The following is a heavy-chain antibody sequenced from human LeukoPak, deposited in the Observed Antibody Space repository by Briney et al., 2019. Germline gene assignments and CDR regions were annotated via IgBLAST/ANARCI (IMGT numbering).Heavy chain of an antibody. V-gene: IGHV4-30-2*01. CDR1: GGSISSGGYS. Sequence: PSETLSLTCAVSGGSISSGGYSWSWIRQPPGKGLEWIGYIYHSGSTYYNPSLKSRVTISVDRSKNQFSLKLSSVTAADTAVYYCARDHRDPRYFAAAARRGWFDPWGQGTLVTVSS. D-gene: IGHD6-13*01. CDR2: IYHSGST. CDR3: ARDHRDPRYFAAAARRGWFDP. J-gene: IGHJ5*02.